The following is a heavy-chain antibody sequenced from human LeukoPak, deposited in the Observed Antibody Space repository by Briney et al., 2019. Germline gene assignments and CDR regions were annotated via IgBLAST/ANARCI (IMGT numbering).Heavy chain of an antibody. V-gene: IGHV4-39*07. CDR2: IYYSGST. J-gene: IGHJ4*02. CDR3: ARISIAAAQGDY. CDR1: GGSISSSSYY. Sequence: SETLSLTCTVSGGSISSSSYYWGWIRQPPGKGLEWIGSIYYSGSTYYNPSLKSRVTISVGTSKNQFSLKLSSVTAADTAVYYCARISIAAAQGDYWGQGTLVTVSS. D-gene: IGHD6-13*01.